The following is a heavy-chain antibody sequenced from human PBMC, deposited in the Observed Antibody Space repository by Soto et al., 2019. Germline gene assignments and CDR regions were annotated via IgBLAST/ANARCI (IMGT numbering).Heavy chain of an antibody. Sequence: LSLTCAVSGGSISSGGYSWSWIRQPPGKGLEWIGYIYHSGSTYYNPSLKSRVTVSVDRSKNQFSLKLSSVTAADTAVYYCARDRNDSSGFDYWGQGTLVTVSS. V-gene: IGHV4-30-2*01. CDR3: ARDRNDSSGFDY. CDR2: IYHSGST. CDR1: GGSISSGGYS. J-gene: IGHJ4*02. D-gene: IGHD3-22*01.